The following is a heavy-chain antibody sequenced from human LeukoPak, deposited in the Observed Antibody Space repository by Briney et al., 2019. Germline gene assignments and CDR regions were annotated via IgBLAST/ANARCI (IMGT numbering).Heavy chain of an antibody. CDR2: ITYNGSNK. D-gene: IGHD1-1*01. J-gene: IGHJ4*02. CDR3: AKDLEGLLNPSDY. V-gene: IGHV3-30*18. CDR1: GFTFSSYG. Sequence: PGRSLRLSCAASGFTFSSYGMHWVRQAPGKGLEWVAVITYNGSNKYYADYVKGRFTISRDNSKNTLYLQMNSLRAEDTAVYYCAKDLEGLLNPSDYWGQGTLVTVSS.